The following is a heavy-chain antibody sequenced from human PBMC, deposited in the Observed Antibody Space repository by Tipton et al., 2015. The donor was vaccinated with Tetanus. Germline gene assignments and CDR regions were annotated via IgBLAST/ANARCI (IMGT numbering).Heavy chain of an antibody. CDR1: GDSISSYY. CDR2: LYTTGST. V-gene: IGHV4-4*07. Sequence: TLSLTCNVSGDSISSYYWNWIRQPAGKGLEWIGRLYTTGSTIYNPSLRSRVTMSVDTSKNQFSLTLSSVTAADTAVYYCARGGKLGLGYFDLWGRGTLVTVSS. CDR3: ARGGKLGLGYFDL. D-gene: IGHD7-27*01. J-gene: IGHJ2*01.